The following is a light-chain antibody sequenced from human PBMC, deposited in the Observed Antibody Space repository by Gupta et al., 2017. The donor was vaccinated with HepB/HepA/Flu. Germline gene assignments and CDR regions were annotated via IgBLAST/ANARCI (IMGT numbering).Light chain of an antibody. CDR2: EVS. CDR3: SSYASSNNWV. J-gene: IGLJ3*02. Sequence: QSALTQPPPASGSPRQSVPISCPGTSSDLGRYYFVSCYQQHPCKAPQLLIYEVSKWPSGVPDRLSGSKSGNTASLTVSGLEAEDAAAYYGSSYASSNNWVFGGGTKLTVL. V-gene: IGLV2-8*01. CDR1: SSDLGRYYF.